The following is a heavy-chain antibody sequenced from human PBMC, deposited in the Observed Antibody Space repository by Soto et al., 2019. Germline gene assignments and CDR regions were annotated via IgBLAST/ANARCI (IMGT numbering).Heavy chain of an antibody. V-gene: IGHV3-23*01. CDR3: AKGRGYSGCGFAY. Sequence: EVQLLESGGGLVQPGGSLRLSCAASGFTFSSYAMSWVRQAPGKGLEWVSAISGSGGSTYYADSVKGRVTISRDNSKNTLSLQMNSRRADDTAVYYCAKGRGYSGCGFAYWGQGTLVTVSS. J-gene: IGHJ4*02. CDR2: ISGSGGST. CDR1: GFTFSSYA. D-gene: IGHD5-12*01.